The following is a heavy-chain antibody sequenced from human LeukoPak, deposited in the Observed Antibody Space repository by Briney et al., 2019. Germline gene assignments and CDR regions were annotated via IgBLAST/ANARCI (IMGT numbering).Heavy chain of an antibody. CDR2: IWYDGSNK. CDR3: TRDYSYAPDY. D-gene: IGHD3-16*01. Sequence: GGSLRLSCAASGFIFSSYNMHWVRQAPGKGLEWVAIIWYDGSNKYYADSVKGRFTISRDNSKKTLYLQMNSLRAEDTAVYYCTRDYSYAPDYWGQGTLVTVSS. CDR1: GFIFSSYN. J-gene: IGHJ4*02. V-gene: IGHV3-33*01.